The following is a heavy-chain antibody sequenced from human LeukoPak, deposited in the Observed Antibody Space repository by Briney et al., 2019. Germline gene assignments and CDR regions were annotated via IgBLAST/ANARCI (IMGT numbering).Heavy chain of an antibody. D-gene: IGHD2-2*01. Sequence: PGGSLRLSCAASEFTFSSYGMHWVRQAPGKGLEWVAVISYDGSNKYYADSVKGRFTISRDNSKNTLYLQMNSLRAEDTAVYYCAKDLSVVVPAAIGMDVWGQGTTVTVSS. CDR1: EFTFSSYG. CDR3: AKDLSVVVPAAIGMDV. CDR2: ISYDGSNK. J-gene: IGHJ6*02. V-gene: IGHV3-30*18.